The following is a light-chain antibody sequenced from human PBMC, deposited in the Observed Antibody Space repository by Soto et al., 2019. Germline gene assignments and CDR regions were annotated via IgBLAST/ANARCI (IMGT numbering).Light chain of an antibody. CDR1: QSISIY. Sequence: DIQMTQSPSSLSASVGDRVAITCRASQSISIYLNWYQQRPGKAPNNLIYAASRLQSGVPSRFSGSGSGTDFTITISTLQPEDVATYYCQQSYGSPLTFVGGINVEIK. V-gene: IGKV1-39*01. CDR2: AAS. J-gene: IGKJ4*01. CDR3: QQSYGSPLT.